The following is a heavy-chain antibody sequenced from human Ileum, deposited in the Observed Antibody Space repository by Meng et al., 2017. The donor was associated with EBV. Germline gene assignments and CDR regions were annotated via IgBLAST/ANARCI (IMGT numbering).Heavy chain of an antibody. Sequence: QVQLLWSGARMKQPGATVEVSWQASGYTFTSYAMNWVRQAPGQRLEWMGWINTGNGETKYSQKFQGRVTLTRDTSASTAYMELSSLRSEDTAVYYCASRPGIAVAGFDYWGQGTLVTVSS. V-gene: IGHV1-3*04. D-gene: IGHD6-19*01. CDR1: GYTFTSYA. CDR2: INTGNGET. J-gene: IGHJ4*02. CDR3: ASRPGIAVAGFDY.